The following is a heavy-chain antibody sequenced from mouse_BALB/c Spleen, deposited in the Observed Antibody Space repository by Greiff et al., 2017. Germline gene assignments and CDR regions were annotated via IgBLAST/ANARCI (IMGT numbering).Heavy chain of an antibody. D-gene: IGHD3-3*01. CDR3: ARSKGTWWYFDV. Sequence: EVKLMESGPSLVKPSQTLSLTCSVTGDSITSGYWNWIRKFPGNKLEYMGYISYSGSTYYNPSLKSRISITRDTSKNQYYLQLNSVTTEDTATYYCARSKGTWWYFDVWGAGTTVTVSS. CDR1: GDSITSGY. CDR2: ISYSGST. V-gene: IGHV3-8*02. J-gene: IGHJ1*01.